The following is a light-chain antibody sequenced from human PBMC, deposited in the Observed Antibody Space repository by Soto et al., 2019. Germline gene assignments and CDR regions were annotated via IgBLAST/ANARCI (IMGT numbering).Light chain of an antibody. J-gene: IGLJ1*01. CDR3: SSYTNSSTYV. V-gene: IGLV2-18*02. Sequence: QSALTQPPSVSGSPGQSVTISCTGTSSDVGSYNRVSWYQQPPGTAPKVMIYDVSNRPSGVPDRFSGSKSGNTASLTISGLQAEDESDYYCSSYTNSSTYVFGTGTKLTVL. CDR2: DVS. CDR1: SSDVGSYNR.